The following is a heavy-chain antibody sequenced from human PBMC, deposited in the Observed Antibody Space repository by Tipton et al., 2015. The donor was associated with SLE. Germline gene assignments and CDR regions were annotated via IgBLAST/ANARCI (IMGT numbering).Heavy chain of an antibody. V-gene: IGHV4-38-2*02. CDR1: GYSISSGFY. CDR2: IYHSGST. J-gene: IGHJ4*02. D-gene: IGHD3-16*01. CDR3: ARGGLRLGELGY. Sequence: TLSLTCTVSGYSISSGFYWGWIRQPPGKGLEWIGNIYHSGSTFYNLSLKSRVTISVDTSKNQFSLKLSSVTAADTAVYYCARGGLRLGELGYWGQGTLVTVSS.